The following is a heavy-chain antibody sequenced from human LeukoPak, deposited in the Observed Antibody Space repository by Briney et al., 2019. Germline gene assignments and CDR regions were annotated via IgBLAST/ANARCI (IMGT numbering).Heavy chain of an antibody. CDR1: GGSISPYY. Sequence: SETLSLTCTVSGGSISPYYWSWIRQPPGKGLEWIGYIYYTGSGSTSHNPSLKSRVTMSVDTSKNQYSPKLSSVTAADTAVYYCARDRGDGYFDYWGQGTLVTVSS. CDR2: IYYTGSGST. J-gene: IGHJ4*02. V-gene: IGHV4-59*01. CDR3: ARDRGDGYFDY. D-gene: IGHD3-10*01.